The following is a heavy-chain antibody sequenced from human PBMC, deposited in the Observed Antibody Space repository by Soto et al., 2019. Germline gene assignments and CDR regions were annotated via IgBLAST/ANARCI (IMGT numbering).Heavy chain of an antibody. D-gene: IGHD3-10*01. CDR2: ISSSSSYI. Sequence: GGSLRLSCAASGFTFSSYSMNWVRQAPGKGLEWVSSISSSSSYIYYADSVKGRFTISRDNAKNSLYLQMNSLRAEDTAVYYCARRLPQSGNFQHWGQGTLVTVSS. CDR1: GFTFSSYS. V-gene: IGHV3-21*01. J-gene: IGHJ1*01. CDR3: ARRLPQSGNFQH.